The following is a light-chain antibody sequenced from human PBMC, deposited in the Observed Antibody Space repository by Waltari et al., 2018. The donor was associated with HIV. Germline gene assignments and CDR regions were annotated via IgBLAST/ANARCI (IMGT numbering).Light chain of an antibody. J-gene: IGKJ1*01. CDR3: QQYDVSGT. Sequence: EIVLTQSPATLSLSPWERPTLTCRASKNVSSRYVAWYQQKPGQAPRLVIYNVSRRAAGIPDRFTCSGSGTDFTLTSNSLEAEDFAVYFCQQYDVSGTFGQGTKVEVK. CDR1: KNVSSRY. V-gene: IGKV3-20*01. CDR2: NVS.